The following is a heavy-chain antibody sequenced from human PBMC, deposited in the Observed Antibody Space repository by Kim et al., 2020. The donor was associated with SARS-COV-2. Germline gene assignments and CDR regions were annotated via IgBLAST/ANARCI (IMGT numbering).Heavy chain of an antibody. CDR2: NT. V-gene: IGHV1-18*01. Sequence: NTTYAQKLQGRVTMTTDTSTGTAYMELRSLRSDDTAVYYCARGGQRWFDPWGQGTLVTVSS. CDR3: ARGGQRWFDP. J-gene: IGHJ5*02.